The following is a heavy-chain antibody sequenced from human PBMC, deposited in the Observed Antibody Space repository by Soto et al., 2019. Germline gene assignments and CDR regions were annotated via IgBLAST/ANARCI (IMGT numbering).Heavy chain of an antibody. V-gene: IGHV3-23*01. CDR2: ISPPGGTT. CDR1: GFTFSRFA. CDR3: AKDLTPIQLWPSSFDF. D-gene: IGHD5-18*01. J-gene: IGHJ4*02. Sequence: GSLRLSCVASGFTFSRFAMSWVRQAPGKGLEWVSTISPPGGTTFYADSARGRFTISRDNSKNTLYLELNSLRAEDTAIYYCAKDLTPIQLWPSSFDFWGQGTLVTVSS.